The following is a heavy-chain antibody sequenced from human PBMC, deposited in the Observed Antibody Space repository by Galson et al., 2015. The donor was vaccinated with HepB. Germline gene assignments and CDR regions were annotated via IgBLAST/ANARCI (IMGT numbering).Heavy chain of an antibody. D-gene: IGHD6-13*01. J-gene: IGHJ4*02. V-gene: IGHV3-21*01. CDR1: GFTFSSYS. CDR2: ISSSSSYI. CDR3: ARAGVAAAGGPTDDY. Sequence: SLRLSCAASGFTFSSYSMNWVRQAPGKGLEWVSSISSSSSYIYYADSVKGRFTISRDNAKNSLYLQMNSLRAEDTAVYYCARAGVAAAGGPTDDYWGQGTLVTVSS.